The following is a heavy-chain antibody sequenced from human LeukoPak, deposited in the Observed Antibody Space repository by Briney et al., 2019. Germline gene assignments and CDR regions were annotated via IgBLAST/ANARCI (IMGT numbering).Heavy chain of an antibody. Sequence: GGSLRLSCAASGFTFSSYAMHWVRQAPGKGLEWVAVISDDGSNKYYADSVKGRFTISRDNSKNTLYLQMNSLRAEDTAVYYCARDRADCSSTSCYSPGDNWFDPWGQGTLVTVSS. V-gene: IGHV3-30-3*01. CDR1: GFTFSSYA. CDR3: ARDRADCSSTSCYSPGDNWFDP. J-gene: IGHJ5*02. CDR2: ISDDGSNK. D-gene: IGHD2-2*02.